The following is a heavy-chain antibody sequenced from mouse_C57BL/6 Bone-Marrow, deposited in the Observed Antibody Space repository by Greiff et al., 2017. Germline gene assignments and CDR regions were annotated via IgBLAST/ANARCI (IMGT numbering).Heavy chain of an antibody. CDR1: GYTFTSYG. Sequence: VQLQQSGAELARPGASVKLSCKASGYTFTSYGISWVKQRTGQGLEWIGEIYPRSGNTYYNEKLKGKAPLTADKSSRPAYLALRSLTSEVSAVYFCASARYDYDIAWFAYWGQGTLVTVSA. V-gene: IGHV1-81*01. CDR3: ASARYDYDIAWFAY. J-gene: IGHJ3*01. D-gene: IGHD2-4*01. CDR2: IYPRSGNT.